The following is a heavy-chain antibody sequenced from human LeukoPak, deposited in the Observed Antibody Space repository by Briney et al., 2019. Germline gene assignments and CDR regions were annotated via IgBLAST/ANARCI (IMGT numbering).Heavy chain of an antibody. J-gene: IGHJ4*02. CDR2: ISYDGGNK. CDR1: GFTFSRSA. V-gene: IGHV3-30*04. CDR3: VSLGYSSSSVRY. D-gene: IGHD6-6*01. Sequence: PGGSLRLSCAASGFTFSRSAMHWVRQAPGKGLEWVAIISYDGGNKYYADSVKGRFTISRDNSKNTLYLQMNSLRAEDTAVYFCVSLGYSSSSVRYWGQGTLATVSS.